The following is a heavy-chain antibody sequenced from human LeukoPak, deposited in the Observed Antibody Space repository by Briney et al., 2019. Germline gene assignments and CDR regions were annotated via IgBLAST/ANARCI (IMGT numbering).Heavy chain of an antibody. CDR3: ASSSIAAVRVVNY. Sequence: NPSETLSLTCTVSGGSISSGGYYWSWIRQHPGKGLEWIGYIYYSGSTNYNPSLKSRVTISVDTSKNQFSLKLSSVTAADTAVYCCASSSIAAVRVVNYWGQGTLVTVSS. J-gene: IGHJ4*02. V-gene: IGHV4-61*08. CDR2: IYYSGST. CDR1: GGSISSGGYY. D-gene: IGHD6-13*01.